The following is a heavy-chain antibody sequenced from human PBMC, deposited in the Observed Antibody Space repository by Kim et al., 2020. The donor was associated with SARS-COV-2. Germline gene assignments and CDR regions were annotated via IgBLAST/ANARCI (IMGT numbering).Heavy chain of an antibody. D-gene: IGHD3-3*01. CDR3: ARDPATIFGVVTEPFDY. Sequence: LKSRVTISVDTSKNQFSLKLSSVTAADTAVYYCARDPATIFGVVTEPFDYWGQGTLVTVSS. V-gene: IGHV4-30-2*04. J-gene: IGHJ4*02.